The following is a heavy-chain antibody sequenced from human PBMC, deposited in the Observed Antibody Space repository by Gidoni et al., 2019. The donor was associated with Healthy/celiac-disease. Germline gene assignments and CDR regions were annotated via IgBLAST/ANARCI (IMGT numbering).Heavy chain of an antibody. D-gene: IGHD3-16*01. CDR1: GGSISSYY. CDR2: IYYSGST. V-gene: IGHV4-59*01. J-gene: IGHJ6*03. CDR3: AREDWLGDVEGERTYYYYYMDV. Sequence: QVQLQESGPGLVKPSETLSLTCTVSGGSISSYYWSWIRQPPGKGLEWIGYIYYSGSTTYNPSLKSRVTISVDTSKNQFSLKLSSVTAADTAVYYCAREDWLGDVEGERTYYYYYMDVWGKGTTVTVSS.